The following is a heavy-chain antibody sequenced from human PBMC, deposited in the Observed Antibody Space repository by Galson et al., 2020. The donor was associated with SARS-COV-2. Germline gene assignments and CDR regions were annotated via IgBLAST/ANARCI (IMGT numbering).Heavy chain of an antibody. Sequence: ADSVKGRFTISRDNAENSLYLQMNSLRAEDTGIYYCATGDVWFESWGQGTLVTVSS. J-gene: IGHJ5*01. CDR3: ATGDVWFES. V-gene: IGHV3-11*03. D-gene: IGHD7-27*01.